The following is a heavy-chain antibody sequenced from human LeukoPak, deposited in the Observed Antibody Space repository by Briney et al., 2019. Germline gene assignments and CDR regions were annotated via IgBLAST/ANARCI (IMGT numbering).Heavy chain of an antibody. CDR1: GGTFSSYA. Sequence: SVKVSCKASGGTFSSYAISWVRQAPGQGLEWMGGIIPIFGTANYAQKFQGRVTITTDESTSTAYMELSSLRSEDTAVYYCARDSACSTSCYEDNWFDPWGQGTLVTVSS. J-gene: IGHJ5*02. CDR2: IIPIFGTA. V-gene: IGHV1-69*05. CDR3: ARDSACSTSCYEDNWFDP. D-gene: IGHD2-2*01.